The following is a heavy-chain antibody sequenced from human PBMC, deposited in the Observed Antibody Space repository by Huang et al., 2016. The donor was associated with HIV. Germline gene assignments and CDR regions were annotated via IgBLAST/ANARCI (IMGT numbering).Heavy chain of an antibody. V-gene: IGHV1-69*01. CDR3: ARASGRIQLPGGYFDL. Sequence: QVQLVQSAAEVKKPGSSVKVSCEASGGTFRSYAISWVRQAPGQGLEWMGGIIPILGTTNYTQKFQGRVTITADESSSTAYMELRSLRSEDTAVYYCARASGRIQLPGGYFDLWGRGTLVTVSS. CDR1: GGTFRSYA. CDR2: IIPILGTT. J-gene: IGHJ2*01. D-gene: IGHD1-1*01.